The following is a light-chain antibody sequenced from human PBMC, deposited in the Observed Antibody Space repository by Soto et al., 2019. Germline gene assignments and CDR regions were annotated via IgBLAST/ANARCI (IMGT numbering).Light chain of an antibody. V-gene: IGLV1-44*01. CDR3: AAWDDSINGPV. Sequence: QSVLTQPPSASVTPGQRVSISCSGSSSNIGNNTVNWYQQFPETAPRLLIYTTNQRPSGVPDRFSGSKSGTSASLAISGLQSEDEADYYCAAWDDSINGPVFGGGTKVTVL. J-gene: IGLJ3*02. CDR1: SSNIGNNT. CDR2: TTN.